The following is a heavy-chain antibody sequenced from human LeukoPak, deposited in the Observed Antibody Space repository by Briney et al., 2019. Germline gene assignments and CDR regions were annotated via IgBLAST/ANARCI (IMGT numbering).Heavy chain of an antibody. Sequence: ASVKVYCKASGYTFTGYYMHWVRQAPGQGLEWMGWINPNSGGTNYAQKFQGRVTMTRDTSISTAYMELSRLRSDDTAVYYCARDTPPVCGGDCYSGDYWGQGTLVTVSS. D-gene: IGHD2-21*02. V-gene: IGHV1-2*02. J-gene: IGHJ4*02. CDR1: GYTFTGYY. CDR3: ARDTPPVCGGDCYSGDY. CDR2: INPNSGGT.